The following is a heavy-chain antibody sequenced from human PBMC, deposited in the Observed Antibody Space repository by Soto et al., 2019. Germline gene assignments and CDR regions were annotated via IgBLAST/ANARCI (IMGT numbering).Heavy chain of an antibody. Sequence: SETLSVTCAVSVGSISIGGYSWRWIRQPPGKGLEWIGYIYHSGSTYYNPSLKSRVTISVDRSKNQFSLKLSSVTAADTAVYYCARGGTIGVKGFGYWGQGTLVTVSS. CDR3: ARGGTIGVKGFGY. V-gene: IGHV4-30-2*01. CDR1: VGSISIGGYS. CDR2: IYHSGST. D-gene: IGHD1-7*01. J-gene: IGHJ4*02.